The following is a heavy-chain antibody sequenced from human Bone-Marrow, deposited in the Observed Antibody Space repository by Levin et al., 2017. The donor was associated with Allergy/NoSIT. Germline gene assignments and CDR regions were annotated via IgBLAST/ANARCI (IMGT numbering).Heavy chain of an antibody. CDR3: AHILSSQSVRFDN. Sequence: SGPTLVKPTQTLTLTCTFSGFSLSTLAVGVGWIRQPPGKALEWVAIIYWDDDKRFSPTPKNRLTIPQDTSENRVVLTMTDMDHVDTATYYCAHILSSQSVRFDNWGQGTLVIVS. CDR1: GFSLSTLAVG. J-gene: IGHJ4*02. V-gene: IGHV2-5*02. CDR2: IYWDDDK. D-gene: IGHD2-15*01.